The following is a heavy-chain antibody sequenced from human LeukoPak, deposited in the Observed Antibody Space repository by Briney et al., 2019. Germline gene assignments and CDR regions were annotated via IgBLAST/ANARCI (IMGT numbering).Heavy chain of an antibody. CDR3: ARVAYSGYDYRGYFDY. J-gene: IGHJ4*02. D-gene: IGHD5-12*01. CDR2: IYYSGSA. CDR1: GGSISTYY. V-gene: IGHV4-59*12. Sequence: PSETLSLTCTVSGGSISTYYWSWLRQPPGKGLEWIGYIYYSGSANYNPSLKSRVTISVDTSKNQFSLKLSSVTAADTAVFYCARVAYSGYDYRGYFDYWGQGTLVTVSS.